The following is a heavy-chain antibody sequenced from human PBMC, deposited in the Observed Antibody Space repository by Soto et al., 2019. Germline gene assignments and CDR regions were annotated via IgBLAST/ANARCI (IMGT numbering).Heavy chain of an antibody. CDR1: GGSISSSSYY. V-gene: IGHV4-39*01. Sequence: QLQLQESGPGLVKPSETLSLTCSVSGGSISSSSYYWGWIPQPPGKGLKWIGSIYHSGRTNNHPSLKIRVTISVDTSKNQFSLKLSSVTAADPAVYYGASAIMTTVTTGWFDPWGQGTLVTVSS. J-gene: IGHJ5*02. CDR2: IYHSGRT. CDR3: ASAIMTTVTTGWFDP. D-gene: IGHD4-17*01.